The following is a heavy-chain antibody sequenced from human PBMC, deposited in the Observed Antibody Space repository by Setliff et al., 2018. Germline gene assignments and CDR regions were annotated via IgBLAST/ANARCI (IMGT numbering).Heavy chain of an antibody. CDR1: GFTFSTYW. Sequence: GSLRLSCTVSGFTFSTYWMHWVRQAPGKGLVWVSRIRHDGSITNYADSVKGRFSISRDNAKNTLFLQMNSLRAEDTAVYYCARDHFTTDGSGWYFSNLNWFDPWGQGTLVTVSS. CDR3: ARDHFTTDGSGWYFSNLNWFDP. CDR2: IRHDGSIT. D-gene: IGHD6-19*01. J-gene: IGHJ5*02. V-gene: IGHV3-74*01.